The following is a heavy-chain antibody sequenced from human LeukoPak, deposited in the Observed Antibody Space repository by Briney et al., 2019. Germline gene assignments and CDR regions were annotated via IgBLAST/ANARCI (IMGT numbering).Heavy chain of an antibody. Sequence: SSETLSLTCTVSGGSISSYYWSWIRQPPGKGLEWIGYIYYSGSTNYNPSLKSRVTISVDTSKNQFSLKLSSVTAADTAVYYCARASYCSSTSCYDYWGQGTLVTVSS. CDR1: GGSISSYY. CDR2: IYYSGST. V-gene: IGHV4-59*01. CDR3: ARASYCSSTSCYDY. D-gene: IGHD2-2*01. J-gene: IGHJ4*02.